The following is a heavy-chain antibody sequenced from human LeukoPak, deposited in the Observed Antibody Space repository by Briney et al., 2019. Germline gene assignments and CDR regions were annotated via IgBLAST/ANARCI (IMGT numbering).Heavy chain of an antibody. CDR1: GGSISSNDYY. CDR2: IYYSGST. D-gene: IGHD3-9*01. J-gene: IGHJ3*02. V-gene: IGHV4-30-4*01. CDR3: ARGFDAHNAFDI. Sequence: SETLSLTCTVSGGSISSNDYYWSWIRQPPGKGLEWIGYIYYSGSTSYNPSLKSRITISVDTSKNQFSLKLTSVTAADTAVYYCARGFDAHNAFDIWGQGTMVTVSS.